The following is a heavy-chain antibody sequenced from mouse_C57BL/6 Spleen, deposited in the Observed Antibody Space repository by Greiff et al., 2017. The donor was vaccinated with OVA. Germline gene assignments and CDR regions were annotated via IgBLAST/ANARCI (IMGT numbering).Heavy chain of an antibody. CDR3: ARVGSYYAMDY. J-gene: IGHJ4*01. V-gene: IGHV7-1*01. Sequence: EVKLVESGGGLVQSGRSLRLSCATSGFTFSDFYMEWVRQAPGKGLEWIAASRNKANDYTTEYSASVKGRFIVSRDTSQSILHLQMNALRAEDTAIYYCARVGSYYAMDYWGQGTSVTVSS. D-gene: IGHD1-1*01. CDR1: GFTFSDFY. CDR2: SRNKANDYTT.